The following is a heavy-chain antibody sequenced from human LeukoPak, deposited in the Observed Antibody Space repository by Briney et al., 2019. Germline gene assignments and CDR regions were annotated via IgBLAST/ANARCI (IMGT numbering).Heavy chain of an antibody. CDR1: GFTFDDYA. V-gene: IGHV3-43*02. Sequence: GESLKISCAASGFTFDDYAMHWVRQAPGKGLEWVSLISGDGGSTYYADSVKGRFTISRDNSKNSLYLQMNSLRTEDTALYYCAKDIARGTMLRGAFDIWGQGTMVTVSS. CDR3: AKDIARGTMLRGAFDI. D-gene: IGHD4/OR15-4a*01. J-gene: IGHJ3*02. CDR2: ISGDGGST.